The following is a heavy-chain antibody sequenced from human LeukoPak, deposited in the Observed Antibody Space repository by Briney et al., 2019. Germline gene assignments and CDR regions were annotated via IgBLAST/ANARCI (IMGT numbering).Heavy chain of an antibody. J-gene: IGHJ4*02. Sequence: SQTLSLTCAVSGDSVSSNRVAWNWIRQSPSRGLEWLGRTYYRSKWFHDYGVSVKSRLTINPDTSKNQFSLQLNSVTPEDAAVYYCARARDYGAMYYFDYWGQGTLVTVPS. V-gene: IGHV6-1*01. D-gene: IGHD4/OR15-4a*01. CDR3: ARARDYGAMYYFDY. CDR1: GDSVSSNRVA. CDR2: TYYRSKWFH.